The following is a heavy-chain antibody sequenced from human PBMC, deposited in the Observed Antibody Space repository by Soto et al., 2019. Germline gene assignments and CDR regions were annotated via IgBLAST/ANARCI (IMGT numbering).Heavy chain of an antibody. CDR3: AKELGRGYCSGGSCYGGAFDY. CDR2: ISYDGSNK. V-gene: IGHV3-30*18. CDR1: GFTFSSYG. Sequence: QVQLVESGGGVVQPGRSLRLSCAASGFTFSSYGMHWVRQAPGKGLEWVAVISYDGSNKYYADSVKGRFTISRDNSKNTLYLQMNSLRAEDTAVYYCAKELGRGYCSGGSCYGGAFDYWGQGTLVTVSS. J-gene: IGHJ4*02. D-gene: IGHD2-15*01.